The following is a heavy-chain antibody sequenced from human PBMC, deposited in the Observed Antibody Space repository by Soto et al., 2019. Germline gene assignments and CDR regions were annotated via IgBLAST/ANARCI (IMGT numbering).Heavy chain of an antibody. CDR3: ARDSDPWGSMDY. CDR2: IKQDGSEK. CDR1: GFTFSSYW. Sequence: GGSLRLSWAASGFTFSSYWMSWFRPAPGKGLEWVANIKQDGSEKYYVDSVKGRFTISRDNAKNSLYLQMNSLRAEDTAVYYCARDSDPWGSMDYWGQGTLVTVSS. V-gene: IGHV3-7*01. J-gene: IGHJ4*02. D-gene: IGHD7-27*01.